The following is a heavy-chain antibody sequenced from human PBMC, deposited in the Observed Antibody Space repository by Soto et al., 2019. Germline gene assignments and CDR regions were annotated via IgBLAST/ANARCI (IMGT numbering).Heavy chain of an antibody. J-gene: IGHJ4*02. D-gene: IGHD6-19*01. CDR1: GFTFSSYG. CDR3: ARDGGYWYSRVWYGY. CDR2: IWNDGSNK. Sequence: QVQLVESGGGVVQPGRSLRLSCAASGFTFSSYGMHWVRQAPGKGLEWVAVIWNDGSNKYYADSVKGRFTISRDNSKNTLYLQMNSLRAEDTAVYYCARDGGYWYSRVWYGYWGQGTLVTGSS. V-gene: IGHV3-33*01.